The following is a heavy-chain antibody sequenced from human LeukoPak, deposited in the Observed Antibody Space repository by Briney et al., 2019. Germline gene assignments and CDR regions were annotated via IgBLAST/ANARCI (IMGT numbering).Heavy chain of an antibody. J-gene: IGHJ4*02. CDR3: AALPYTTAWREY. Sequence: SETLSLTCSLSGDSIESYFWTWIRQPRGKGPEWIGYMYNSGPPNYNPSLKSRVTISGDTTKNVFSLNLQSVTAADSAIYYCAALPYTTAWREYWGEGALVTVSS. D-gene: IGHD3-16*01. CDR1: GDSIESYF. CDR2: MYNSGPP. V-gene: IGHV4-59*13.